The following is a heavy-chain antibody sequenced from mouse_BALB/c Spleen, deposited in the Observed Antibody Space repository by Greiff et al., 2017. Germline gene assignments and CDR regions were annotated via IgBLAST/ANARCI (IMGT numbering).Heavy chain of an antibody. CDR2: ISSGGSYT. V-gene: IGHV5-9-3*01. D-gene: IGHD2-4*01. CDR1: GFTFSSYA. J-gene: IGHJ2*01. CDR3: ARHTYDDDDFDY. Sequence: EVMLVESGGGLVKPGGSLKLSCAASGFTFSSYAMSWVRQTPEKRLEWVATISSGGSYTYYPDSVKGRFTISRDNAKNTLYLQMSSLRSEDTAMYYCARHTYDDDDFDYWGQGTTLTVSS.